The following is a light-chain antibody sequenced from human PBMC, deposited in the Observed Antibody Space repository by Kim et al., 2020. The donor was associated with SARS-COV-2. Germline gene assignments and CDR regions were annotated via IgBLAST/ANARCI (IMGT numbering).Light chain of an antibody. J-gene: IGLJ2*01. CDR2: DNN. Sequence: GQKVTISCSGSSSNIGSNYVSWYQQLPGTAPKLLIFDNNKRPSGIPDRFSGSKSGTSATLGITGLQTGDEADYYCGTWDNSPSAGVFGGGTQLTVL. CDR1: SSNIGSNY. CDR3: GTWDNSPSAGV. V-gene: IGLV1-51*01.